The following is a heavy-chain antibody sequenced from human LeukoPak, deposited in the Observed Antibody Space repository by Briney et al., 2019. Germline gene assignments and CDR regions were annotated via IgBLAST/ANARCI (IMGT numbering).Heavy chain of an antibody. CDR2: ISAYNGNT. CDR1: GYTFTSYG. Sequence: GASVKVSCKASGYTFTSYGISWVRQAPGQGLEWMGWISAYNGNTNYAQKLQGRVTMTTDTSTSTAYMELRSLRPDDTAVYYCARDVGDIVVVVAATDAFDIWGQGTMVTVSS. J-gene: IGHJ3*02. D-gene: IGHD2-15*01. V-gene: IGHV1-18*01. CDR3: ARDVGDIVVVVAATDAFDI.